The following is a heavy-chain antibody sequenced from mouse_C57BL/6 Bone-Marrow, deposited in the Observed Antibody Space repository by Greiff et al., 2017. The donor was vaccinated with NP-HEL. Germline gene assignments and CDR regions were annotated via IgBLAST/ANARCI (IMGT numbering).Heavy chain of an antibody. CDR3: ARVADFDV. V-gene: IGHV3-6*01. CDR1: GYSITSGYY. CDR2: ISYDGSN. Sequence: EVQLQESGPGLVKPSQSLSLTCSVTGYSITSGYYWNWIRQFPGNKLEWMGYISYDGSNNYNPSLKNRISITRDTSKNQFFLKLNSVTTEDTATYYCARVADFDVWGTGTTVTVSS. J-gene: IGHJ1*03.